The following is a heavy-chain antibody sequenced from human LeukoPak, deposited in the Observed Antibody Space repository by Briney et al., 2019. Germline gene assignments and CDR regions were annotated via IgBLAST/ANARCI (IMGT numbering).Heavy chain of an antibody. V-gene: IGHV3-23*01. CDR1: GFNFNNFA. CDR2: IGYSGGDI. Sequence: GGSLTLSCAASGFNFNNFAMICLRHAPGEGLECVPFIGYSGGDIQYADPVKGRFTISRDNSKNTLYLQMNSLRADDTAVYYCAKYRTTSAPPRNFDYWGQGTLVTVSS. D-gene: IGHD1-14*01. CDR3: AKYRTTSAPPRNFDY. J-gene: IGHJ4*02.